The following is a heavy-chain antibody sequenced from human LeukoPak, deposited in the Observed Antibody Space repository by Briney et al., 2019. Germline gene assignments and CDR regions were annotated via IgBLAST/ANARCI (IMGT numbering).Heavy chain of an antibody. CDR1: GFTFSSYW. J-gene: IGHJ4*02. V-gene: IGHV3-74*01. CDR3: ARGSGRNPYYFDY. D-gene: IGHD3-10*01. CDR2: IKSDGSST. Sequence: GGSLRLSCAASGFTFSSYWMHWVRQAPGKGLVWVSSIKSDGSSTSYADSVKGRLTISRDNARNTLYLQMNSLRAEDTAVYYCARGSGRNPYYFDYWGQGTLVTVSS.